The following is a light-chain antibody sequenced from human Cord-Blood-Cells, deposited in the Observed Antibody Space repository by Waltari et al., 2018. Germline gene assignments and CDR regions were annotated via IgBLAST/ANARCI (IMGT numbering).Light chain of an antibody. V-gene: IGLV2-14*01. CDR2: DVS. CDR3: SSYTSSSTSLYV. CDR1: SSDVGGYNY. J-gene: IGLJ1*01. Sequence: QSALTQPASVSGSPGQSLTISCTGTSSDVGGYNYVSWYQQTPGKAPKLMIYDVSNRPSGVSNRFSGSKSGNTASLTISGLQAEDEADYYCSSYTSSSTSLYVFGTGTKVTVL.